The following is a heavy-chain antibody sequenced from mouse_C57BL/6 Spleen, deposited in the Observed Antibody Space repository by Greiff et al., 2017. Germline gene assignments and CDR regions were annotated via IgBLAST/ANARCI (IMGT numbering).Heavy chain of an antibody. Sequence: EVMLVESGGGLVKPGGSLKLSCAASGFTFSSYAMSWVRQTPEKRLEWVATISDGGSYTYYPDNVKGRFTISRDNAKNNLYLQMSHLKSEDTAMYYCARDGHYGSSYDYAMDYWGQGTSVTVSS. V-gene: IGHV5-4*01. CDR1: GFTFSSYA. D-gene: IGHD1-1*01. J-gene: IGHJ4*01. CDR2: ISDGGSYT. CDR3: ARDGHYGSSYDYAMDY.